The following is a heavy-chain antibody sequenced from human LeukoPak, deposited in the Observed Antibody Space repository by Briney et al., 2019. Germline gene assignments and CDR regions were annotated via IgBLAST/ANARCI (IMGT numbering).Heavy chain of an antibody. Sequence: SETLSLTCTVSGGSISSSGYYWGWIRQPPGKGLEWIGSLCYGVVTYYNPSLKSRVTISVDTSKNQFSLKLSSVTAADTAVYYCARARYDYVWGSYRSYYFDYWGQGTLVTVSS. CDR1: GGSISSSGYY. D-gene: IGHD3-16*02. CDR2: LCYGVVT. V-gene: IGHV4-39*07. J-gene: IGHJ4*02. CDR3: ARARYDYVWGSYRSYYFDY.